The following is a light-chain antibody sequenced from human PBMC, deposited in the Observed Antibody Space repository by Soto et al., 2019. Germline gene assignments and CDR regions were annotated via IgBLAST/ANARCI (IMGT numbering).Light chain of an antibody. CDR2: DAS. V-gene: IGKV1-5*01. CDR3: KQSYSSWAT. J-gene: IGKJ4*01. Sequence: DIQLTQTPSTLSASVGDEVTITCRASQTISRWLAWYQQKPGRAPKLLIYDASTLESGVPSRFSGSGSETEFTLTISRLQPDDSASYYCKQSYSSWATFGGATKLDIK. CDR1: QTISRW.